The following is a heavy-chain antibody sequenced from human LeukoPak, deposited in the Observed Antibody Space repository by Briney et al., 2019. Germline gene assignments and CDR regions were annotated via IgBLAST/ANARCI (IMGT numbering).Heavy chain of an antibody. V-gene: IGHV1-2*02. D-gene: IGHD3-10*01. CDR1: GYTFTGYY. CDR2: INPNSGGT. CDR3: ARDHIWGFGEPHFDY. J-gene: IGHJ4*02. Sequence: ASVKVSCKASGYTFTGYYMHWVRQAPGQGLEWMGWINPNSGGTNYAQKFQGRVTITADKSTSTAYMELSSLRSEDTAVYYCARDHIWGFGEPHFDYWGQGTLVTVSS.